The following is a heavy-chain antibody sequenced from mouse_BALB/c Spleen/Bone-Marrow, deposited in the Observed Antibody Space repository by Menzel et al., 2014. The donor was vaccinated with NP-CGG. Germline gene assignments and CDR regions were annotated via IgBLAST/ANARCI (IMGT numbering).Heavy chain of an antibody. D-gene: IGHD1-1*01. J-gene: IGHJ2*01. CDR2: IDPSDSYT. V-gene: IGHV1-69*02. CDR3: AITTVVATGDY. Sequence: LVESGAELVKPGASVKLSCKASGYTFTSYWMHWVKQRPGQGLGWIGEIDPSDSYTNYNQKFKGKATLTVDKSSSTAYMQLSSLTSEDSAVYYCAITTVVATGDYWGQGTTLTVSS. CDR1: GYTFTSYW.